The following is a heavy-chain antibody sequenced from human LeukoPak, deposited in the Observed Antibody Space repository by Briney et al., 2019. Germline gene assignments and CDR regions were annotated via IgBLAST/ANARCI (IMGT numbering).Heavy chain of an antibody. CDR2: IYSGDST. CDR3: ARVNKGHYLDY. J-gene: IGHJ4*02. CDR1: GFTVNANH. V-gene: IGHV3-53*01. D-gene: IGHD1/OR15-1a*01. Sequence: GESLKISCAAAGFTVNANHVTWVRQAPGKGLECVSVIYSGDSTYYADSVKGRFTISRDNSKNTLYLQMNSLRAEDTAIYYCARVNKGHYLDYWGKGTLVTVSS.